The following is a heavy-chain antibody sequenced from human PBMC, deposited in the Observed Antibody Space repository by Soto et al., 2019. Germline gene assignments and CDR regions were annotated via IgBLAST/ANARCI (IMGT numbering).Heavy chain of an antibody. CDR2: IKTSADGGAT. D-gene: IGHD2-15*01. V-gene: IGHV3-15*07. CDR1: GFTFNTAW. Sequence: EVQLVESGGGLVKPGGSLRLSCAASGFTFNTAWMNWVRQAPGEGLEWVGRIKTSADGGATDYAAPVQGRFTISRDDSKNALYLHMNSLKTEHTAVYYCTTGSVEGVWGQGTTVTVSS. J-gene: IGHJ6*02. CDR3: TTGSVEGV.